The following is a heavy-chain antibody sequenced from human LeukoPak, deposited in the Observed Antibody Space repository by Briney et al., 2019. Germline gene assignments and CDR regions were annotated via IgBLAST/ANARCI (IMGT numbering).Heavy chain of an antibody. D-gene: IGHD2-15*01. CDR2: IYHSETT. CDR3: VRDRDRRDFDY. Sequence: PSETLSLTCAVSGYSISSDYYWGGIRQPPGRGREWFGIIYHSETTHYNPSLKRRVTISVDTSKNQFSLQLSSVTAADTAVYYCVRDRDRRDFDYWGQGTLVTVSS. CDR1: GYSISSDYY. J-gene: IGHJ4*02. V-gene: IGHV4-38-2*02.